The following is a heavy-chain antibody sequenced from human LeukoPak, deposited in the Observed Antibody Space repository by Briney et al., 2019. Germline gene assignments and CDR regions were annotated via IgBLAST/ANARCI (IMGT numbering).Heavy chain of an antibody. CDR3: ARSIWFGELPSVGYFDY. CDR2: IYHSGST. Sequence: SETLSLTCAVSGGSISSSNWWSWVRQLPGKGLEWIGEIYHSGSTNYNPSLKSRVTISVDKSKNQFSLKLSSVTAADTAVYYCARSIWFGELPSVGYFDYWGQGTLVTVSS. J-gene: IGHJ4*02. V-gene: IGHV4-4*02. D-gene: IGHD3-10*01. CDR1: GGSISSSNW.